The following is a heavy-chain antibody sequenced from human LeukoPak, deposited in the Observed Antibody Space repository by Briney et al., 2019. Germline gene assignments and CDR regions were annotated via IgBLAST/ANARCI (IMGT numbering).Heavy chain of an antibody. CDR3: ARDPSGWGLDV. D-gene: IGHD1-14*01. J-gene: IGHJ6*02. V-gene: IGHV3-13*01. CDR2: IGIAGDT. Sequence: PGGSLRLFCAASGFTFSTYDMHWVRQPTGRGLEWVSYIGIAGDTYYSDSVKGRFTISRENGENSLYLQLNSLRAGDTAVYYCARDPSGWGLDVWGQGTTVTVSS. CDR1: GFTFSTYD.